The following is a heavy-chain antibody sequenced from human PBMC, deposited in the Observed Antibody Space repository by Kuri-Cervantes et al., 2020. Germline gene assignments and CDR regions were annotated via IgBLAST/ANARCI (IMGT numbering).Heavy chain of an antibody. V-gene: IGHV1-2*02. D-gene: IGHD3-16*02. J-gene: IGHJ6*02. CDR1: RYTFTHYY. Sequence: VKVSCKPCRYTFTHYYMHWVRQAPGQGLEWMGWINPNSGCTNYAQKFQGRLNMTRDTSISTAYMELRSLRSDDTAVYYCARGPYDYVWGIYRWAFDYGMDVWGQGTTVTVSS. CDR3: ARGPYDYVWGIYRWAFDYGMDV. CDR2: INPNSGCT.